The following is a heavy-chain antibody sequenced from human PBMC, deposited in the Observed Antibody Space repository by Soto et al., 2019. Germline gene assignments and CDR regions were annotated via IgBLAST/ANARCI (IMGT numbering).Heavy chain of an antibody. CDR3: AKGVVVATTYFHH. CDR2: ISCDGSDK. V-gene: IGHV3-30*18. J-gene: IGHJ1*01. D-gene: IGHD2-15*01. CDR1: GFTFSSFG. Sequence: QVQLVESGGGVVQPGRSLRLSCAASGFTFSSFGMHWVRQAPGKGLEWVGVISCDGSDKYYAYSVKGRFTISRDNPHNTLYLQMDSLRAEDTAVYYCAKGVVVATTYFHHWGQGTLVTVSS.